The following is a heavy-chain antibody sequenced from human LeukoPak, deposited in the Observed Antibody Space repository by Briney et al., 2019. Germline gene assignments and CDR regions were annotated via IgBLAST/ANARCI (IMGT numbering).Heavy chain of an antibody. V-gene: IGHV3-7*01. CDR2: TKKDGSEK. CDR3: VRVDTSGYYYELSFDY. J-gene: IGHJ4*02. CDR1: GFTFSSYW. D-gene: IGHD3-22*01. Sequence: GRSLRLSCAASGFTFSSYWMSWVRQAPGKGLEWVANTKKDGSEKEYVDSVKGRFTISRDNAKNSLYLQMNSLRVEDTAVYYCVRVDTSGYYYELSFDYWGQGTLVTVSS.